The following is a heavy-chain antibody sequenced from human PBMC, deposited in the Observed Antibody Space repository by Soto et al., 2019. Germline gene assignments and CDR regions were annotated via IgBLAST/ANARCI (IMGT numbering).Heavy chain of an antibody. CDR3: ARLYCGGDCYLDY. Sequence: QVQLQESGPGLVKPSQTLSLTCTVSGGSISSGDYYWSWIRQPPGKGLEWIGYIYYSGSTYYNPSLKRRVTISEDTSKNQFSLKLSSVTAADTAVYYCARLYCGGDCYLDYWGQGTLVTVSS. CDR1: GGSISSGDYY. CDR2: IYYSGST. D-gene: IGHD2-21*02. J-gene: IGHJ4*02. V-gene: IGHV4-30-4*01.